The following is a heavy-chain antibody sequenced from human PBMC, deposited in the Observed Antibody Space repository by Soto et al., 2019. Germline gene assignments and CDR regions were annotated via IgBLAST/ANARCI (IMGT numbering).Heavy chain of an antibody. CDR3: ARGPRSGSQGYYFDY. D-gene: IGHD1-26*01. V-gene: IGHV3-66*01. J-gene: IGHJ4*02. CDR2: IYSGGST. Sequence: EVQLVESGGGLVQPGGSLRLSCAASGFTVSSNYMSWVRQAPGKGLEWVSVIYSGGSTYYADSVKGRFTISRDNSKNTLYLQMNSLRAEDTAVYYCARGPRSGSQGYYFDYWGQGTLVTVSS. CDR1: GFTVSSNY.